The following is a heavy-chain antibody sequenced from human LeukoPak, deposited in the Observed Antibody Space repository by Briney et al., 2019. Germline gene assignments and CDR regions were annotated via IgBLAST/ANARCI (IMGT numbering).Heavy chain of an antibody. CDR3: TREVDSGSY. D-gene: IGHD1-26*01. J-gene: IGHJ4*02. Sequence: GGSLRLSCAASGFTVSSNYMSWVRQAPGKVLEWVSVIYSGGRTYYPDSVKGRFTISRDNSKNTLNLQMNSLRAEDTAVYYCTREVDSGSYWGQGTLVTVSS. V-gene: IGHV3-66*01. CDR1: GFTVSSNY. CDR2: IYSGGRT.